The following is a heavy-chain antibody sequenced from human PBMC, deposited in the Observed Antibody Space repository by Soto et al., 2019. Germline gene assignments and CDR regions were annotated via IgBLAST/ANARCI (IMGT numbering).Heavy chain of an antibody. CDR3: ARDQDASYDSSGYYYFDY. CDR2: IIPIFGTA. CDR1: GGTFSSYA. Sequence: SVKVSCKASGGTFSSYAISWVRQAPGQGLEWMGGIIPIFGTANYAQKFQGRVTITADESTSTAHMELSSLRSEDTAVYYCARDQDASYDSSGYYYFDYWGQGTLVTVSS. J-gene: IGHJ4*02. D-gene: IGHD3-22*01. V-gene: IGHV1-69*13.